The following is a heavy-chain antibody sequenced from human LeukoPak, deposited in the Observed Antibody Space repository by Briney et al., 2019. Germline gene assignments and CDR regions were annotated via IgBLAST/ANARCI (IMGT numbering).Heavy chain of an antibody. CDR2: IGTASDT. CDR1: GFTFSSFG. J-gene: IGHJ6*03. CDR3: ARGPPRGKYYYMDV. V-gene: IGHV3-13*04. D-gene: IGHD1-1*01. Sequence: GGSLRLSCAASGFTFSSFGMHWVRQPTGQGLEWVSTIGTASDTYYPGSVEGRFTLSRDNAKNSLYLQMNSLTAGDTAVYYCARGPPRGKYYYMDVWGKGATVTVSS.